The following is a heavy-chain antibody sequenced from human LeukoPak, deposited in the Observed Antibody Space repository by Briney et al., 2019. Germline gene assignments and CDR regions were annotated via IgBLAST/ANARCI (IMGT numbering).Heavy chain of an antibody. D-gene: IGHD3-3*01. CDR2: ISGSGGTT. CDR1: GFTFSSYS. Sequence: QTGGSLRLSCAASGFTFSSYSMNWVRQAPGKGLEWVSVISGSGGTTYYADSVKGRFTISRDNSKNTLYLQMNSLRAEDTAVYYCAKDLRYYDFWSGYCPDYWGQGTLVTVSS. CDR3: AKDLRYYDFWSGYCPDY. J-gene: IGHJ4*02. V-gene: IGHV3-23*01.